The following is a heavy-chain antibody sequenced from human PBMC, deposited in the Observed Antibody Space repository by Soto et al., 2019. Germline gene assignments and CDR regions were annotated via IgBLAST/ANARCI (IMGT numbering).Heavy chain of an antibody. V-gene: IGHV4-4*07. Sequence: ETLSLTCNVAGGSISELCWGWIRKTAGNGLEWMGRVYATGTTDYNPSLRSRVAMSVDISKKTFSLRLRSVAGADSGVYYCVRDGSKSLRDWFDPWGQGILVTVSS. CDR3: VRDGSKSLRDWFDP. CDR2: VYATGTT. CDR1: GGSISELC. J-gene: IGHJ5*02.